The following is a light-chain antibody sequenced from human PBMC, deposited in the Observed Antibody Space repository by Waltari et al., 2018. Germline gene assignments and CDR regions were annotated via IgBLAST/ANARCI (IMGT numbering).Light chain of an antibody. Sequence: QAVLTQPPSASGTPGQRVSISCSGGSSNLGSNFVYWYQQLPGMAPKLLIYKNNQRPTGVPDRFAGSKSGTSASLVISGLRSEDEAHYYCTAWDDSLTGVLFGGGTKLTVL. CDR2: KNN. J-gene: IGLJ2*01. V-gene: IGLV1-47*01. CDR3: TAWDDSLTGVL. CDR1: SSNLGSNF.